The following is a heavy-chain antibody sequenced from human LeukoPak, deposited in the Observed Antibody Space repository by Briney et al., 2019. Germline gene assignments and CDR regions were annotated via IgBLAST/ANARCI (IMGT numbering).Heavy chain of an antibody. J-gene: IGHJ3*02. V-gene: IGHV3-30-3*01. Sequence: GGSLRLSCAASGFTFSSYAIHWVRQAPGKGLEWVAVISYDGSNKYYADSVKGRFTISRDNSKNTLYLQMNSLRTEEDTAVYYCARGALSPSIRGYSYGLPPSGAFDIWGQGTMVTVSS. CDR1: GFTFSSYA. CDR2: ISYDGSNK. CDR3: ARGALSPSIRGYSYGLPPSGAFDI. D-gene: IGHD5-18*01.